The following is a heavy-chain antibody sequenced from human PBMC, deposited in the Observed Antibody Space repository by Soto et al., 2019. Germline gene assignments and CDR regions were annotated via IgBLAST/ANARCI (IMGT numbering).Heavy chain of an antibody. CDR1: GGSISSSSYY. J-gene: IGHJ5*02. CDR3: ARQSSRRPRFDP. Sequence: QLQLQESGPGLVKTSETRSLTCTVSGGSISSSSYYWGWIRQPPGKGLEWIGGVFYSGSTYYNPSLKSRVTISVDTSKNQFSLKLSSVTAADTAVYYCARQSSRRPRFDPWGQGTLVTVSS. CDR2: VFYSGST. V-gene: IGHV4-39*01. D-gene: IGHD6-13*01.